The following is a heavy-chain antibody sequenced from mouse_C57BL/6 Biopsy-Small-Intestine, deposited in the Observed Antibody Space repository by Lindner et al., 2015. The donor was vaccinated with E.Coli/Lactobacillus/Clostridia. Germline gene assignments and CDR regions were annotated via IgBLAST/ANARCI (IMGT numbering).Heavy chain of an antibody. V-gene: IGHV1-39*01. CDR2: INPNYGTT. D-gene: IGHD1-1*01. CDR3: ARHEGIRYGYFDV. Sequence: VQLQESGPELVKPGASVKISCKASGYSFTDYNMNWVKQSNGKSLEWIGVINPNYGTTAYNQKFKDKATLTVDQSSRTAYMQLNSLTSEDSAVYYCARHEGIRYGYFDVWGTGTTVTVSS. J-gene: IGHJ1*03. CDR1: GYSFTDYN.